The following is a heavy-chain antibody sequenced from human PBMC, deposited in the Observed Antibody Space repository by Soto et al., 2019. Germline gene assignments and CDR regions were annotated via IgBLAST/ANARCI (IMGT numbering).Heavy chain of an antibody. CDR1: GYTLTELS. D-gene: IGHD3-22*01. J-gene: IGHJ4*02. CDR3: ATDRHYDSSGYYWGD. CDR2: FDPEDGET. Sequence: QVQLVQSGAEVKKPGASVKVSCKVSGYTLTELSMHWVRQAPGKGLEWMGGFDPEDGETIYAQKFQVRVTMTEVTSTDTAYMELSSLRSEDTAVYYCATDRHYDSSGYYWGDWGQGTLVTVSS. V-gene: IGHV1-24*01.